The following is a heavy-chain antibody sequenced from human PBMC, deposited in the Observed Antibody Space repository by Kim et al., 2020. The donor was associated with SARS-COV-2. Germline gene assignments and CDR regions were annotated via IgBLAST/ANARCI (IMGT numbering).Heavy chain of an antibody. Sequence: ASVKVSCKASGYTFTNYDINWVRQATGQGLEWMGWMNPNNGNTGYAQKFQGRVTVTRNTSITTAYMELSSLRSEDTAVYYCARGGEDCSSTSCYNGMDVWGQGTTVTVSS. CDR2: MNPNNGNT. D-gene: IGHD2-2*02. V-gene: IGHV1-8*01. J-gene: IGHJ6*02. CDR3: ARGGEDCSSTSCYNGMDV. CDR1: GYTFTNYD.